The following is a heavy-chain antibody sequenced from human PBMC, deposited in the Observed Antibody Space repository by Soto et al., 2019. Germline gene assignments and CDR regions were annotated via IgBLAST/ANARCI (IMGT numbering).Heavy chain of an antibody. V-gene: IGHV4-38-2*01. CDR1: GDSISRGYH. Sequence: PSETLSLTCAVSGDSISRGYHWAWIRQPPGKGLEWVASIYHTGTTYYNPSLTSRVTISVDTSKNQFSLKLTSVTAADTAVYYCARFAKEENPKVGSWYYFDFWGQGTLVTVS. CDR3: ARFAKEENPKVGSWYYFDF. J-gene: IGHJ4*02. D-gene: IGHD2-8*02. CDR2: IYHTGTT.